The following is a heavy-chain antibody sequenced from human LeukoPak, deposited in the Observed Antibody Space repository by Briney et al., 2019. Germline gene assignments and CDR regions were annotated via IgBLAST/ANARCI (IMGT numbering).Heavy chain of an antibody. J-gene: IGHJ5*01. CDR1: GFNVDDYA. CDR3: AKGVRSGTYYNCFDS. V-gene: IGHV3-43*02. Sequence: GGSLRLSCVASGFNVDDYALHWVRQAPGKGLEWISLISGDGKTTHYANSVKGRFTISRDNSENSLYLRMSSLRSEDTALYYCAKGVRSGTYYNCFDSQGQGTLVTVSS. D-gene: IGHD1-26*01. CDR2: ISGDGKTT.